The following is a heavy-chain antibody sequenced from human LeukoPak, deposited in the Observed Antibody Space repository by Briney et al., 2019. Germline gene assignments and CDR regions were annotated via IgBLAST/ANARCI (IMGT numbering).Heavy chain of an antibody. J-gene: IGHJ4*02. D-gene: IGHD1-26*01. V-gene: IGHV3-23*01. CDR1: GFTLSSYA. CDR2: ISGSGGST. CDR3: AKDLHSGSYYPSGY. Sequence: GGSLRLSCAASGFTLSSYAMSWVRQAPGKGLEWVSAISGSGGSTYCADSVKGRFTISRDNSKDTLYLQMNSLRAEDTAVYYCAKDLHSGSYYPSGYWGQGTLVTVSS.